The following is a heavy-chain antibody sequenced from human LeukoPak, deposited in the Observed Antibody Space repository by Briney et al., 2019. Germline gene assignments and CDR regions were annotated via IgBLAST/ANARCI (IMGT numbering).Heavy chain of an antibody. Sequence: VASVKVSCKASGGTFSSYAISWVRQASGQGLEWMGRIIPILGIANYAQKFQGRVTITADKSTSTAYMELSSLRSEDTAVYYCETYYYDSSGYYYYDYWGQGTLVTVSS. D-gene: IGHD3-22*01. J-gene: IGHJ4*02. CDR3: ETYYYDSSGYYYYDY. V-gene: IGHV1-69*04. CDR2: IIPILGIA. CDR1: GGTFSSYA.